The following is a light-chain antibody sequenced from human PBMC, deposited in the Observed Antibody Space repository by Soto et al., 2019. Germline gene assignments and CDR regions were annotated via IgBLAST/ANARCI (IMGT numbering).Light chain of an antibody. CDR2: AAS. V-gene: IGKV1-5*01. CDR3: QQYGSSPRVT. J-gene: IGKJ5*01. CDR1: QSISSW. Sequence: DIQMTQSPSTLSASVGDRVTITCRASQSISSWLAWYQQKPGKAPKLLIYAASSLQSGVPSRFSGSGSGTDFTLTISRLEPEDFAVYYCQQYGSSPRVTFGQGTRLEIK.